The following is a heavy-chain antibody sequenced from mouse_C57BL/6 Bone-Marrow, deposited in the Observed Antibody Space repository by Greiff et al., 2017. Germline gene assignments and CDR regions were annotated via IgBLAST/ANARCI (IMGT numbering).Heavy chain of an antibody. CDR1: GYTFTDYN. V-gene: IGHV1-18*01. CDR2: INPNNGGT. J-gene: IGHJ2*01. CDR3: ARRPVYYGSSIDFDY. D-gene: IGHD1-1*01. Sequence: EVQLQQSGPELVKPGASVKIPCKASGYTFTDYNMDWVKQSHGKSLEWIGDINPNNGGTIYNQKFKGKATLTVDKSSSTAYMELRSLTSEDTAVYYCARRPVYYGSSIDFDYWGQGTTLTVSS.